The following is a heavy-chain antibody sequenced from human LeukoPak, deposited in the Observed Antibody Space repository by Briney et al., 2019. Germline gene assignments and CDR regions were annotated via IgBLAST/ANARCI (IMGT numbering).Heavy chain of an antibody. J-gene: IGHJ1*01. CDR3: AKDDDWGRYKH. D-gene: IGHD3-16*01. V-gene: IGHV3-7*03. CDR1: GFTFSNYW. Sequence: GGSLRLSCAASGFTFSNYWMSWVRQAPGNGPEWVANIKEDESEKNYVDSVKGRFTISRDSAKNSLYLQMNSLRAEDTAVYYCAKDDDWGRYKHWGQGTLVTVSS. CDR2: IKEDESEK.